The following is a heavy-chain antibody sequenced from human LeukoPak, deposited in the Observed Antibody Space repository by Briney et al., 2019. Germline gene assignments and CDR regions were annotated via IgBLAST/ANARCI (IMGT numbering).Heavy chain of an antibody. CDR2: IYYSGST. CDR3: ARVTGYIIEDYFDD. D-gene: IGHD6-13*01. V-gene: IGHV4-39*07. J-gene: IGHJ4*02. CDR1: GGSISNSKYY. Sequence: SETLSLTCTVSGGSISNSKYYWGWIRQPPGKGLEWIGSIYYSGSTYYNPSLKSRVTISVDTSKKQFSLKLSSVTAADTAVYYCARVTGYIIEDYFDDWGQGTLVTVSS.